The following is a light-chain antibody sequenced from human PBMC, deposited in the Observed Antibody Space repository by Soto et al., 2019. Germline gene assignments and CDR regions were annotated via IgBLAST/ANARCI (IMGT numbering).Light chain of an antibody. CDR2: DAS. Sequence: DIQMTQSPSSLSASVGDRVTITCRASQSISSYLNWYQQKPGKAPKLLTYDASSLESGVPSRFSGSGSGTEFTLTISSLQPDDFATYYCQQYNSYWTFGQGTKVDI. CDR3: QQYNSYWT. CDR1: QSISSY. V-gene: IGKV1-5*01. J-gene: IGKJ1*01.